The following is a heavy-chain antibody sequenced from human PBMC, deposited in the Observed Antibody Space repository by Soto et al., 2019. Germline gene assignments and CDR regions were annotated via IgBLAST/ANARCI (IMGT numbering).Heavy chain of an antibody. V-gene: IGHV4-59*01. CDR3: ARIGVTVTTYYYYYGMDV. Sequence: SGTLSLTCTVSGGSISSYDWSWIRQPPGKGLEWIGYIYYSGSTNYNPSLKSRVTISVDTSKNQFSLKLSSVTAADTAVYYCARIGVTVTTYYYYYGMDVWGQGTTVTVSS. D-gene: IGHD4-17*01. CDR2: IYYSGST. J-gene: IGHJ6*02. CDR1: GGSISSYD.